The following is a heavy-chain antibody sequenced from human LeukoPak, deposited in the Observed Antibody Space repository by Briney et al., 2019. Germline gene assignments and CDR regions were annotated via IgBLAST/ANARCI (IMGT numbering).Heavy chain of an antibody. V-gene: IGHV1-8*02. J-gene: IGHJ4*02. D-gene: IGHD5-18*01. CDR2: MNPNSGNT. Sequence: AASVKVSCKASGYTFTSYGISWVRQATGQGLEWMGWMNPNSGNTGYAQKFQGRVTMTRNTSISTAYMELSSLRSEDTAVYYCARSLSGYSYGDFDYWGQGTLVTVSS. CDR1: GYTFTSYG. CDR3: ARSLSGYSYGDFDY.